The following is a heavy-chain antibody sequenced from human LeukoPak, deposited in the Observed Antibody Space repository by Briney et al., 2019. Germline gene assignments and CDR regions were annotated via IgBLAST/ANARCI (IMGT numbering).Heavy chain of an antibody. V-gene: IGHV4-38-2*01. J-gene: IGHJ5*02. CDR3: ARRGSDIGDDP. Sequence: PSETLSLTCAVSGYSISSGYYWGWIRQPPGKGLEWIGSIYHSGSTYYNPSLKSRVTISVDTSENQFSLKLSSVTAADTAVYYCARRGSDIGDDPWGQGTLVTVSS. CDR1: GYSISSGYY. CDR2: IYHSGST. D-gene: IGHD2-15*01.